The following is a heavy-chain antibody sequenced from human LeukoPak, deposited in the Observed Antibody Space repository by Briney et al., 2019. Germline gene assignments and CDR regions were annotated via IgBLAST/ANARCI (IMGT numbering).Heavy chain of an antibody. V-gene: IGHV5-10-1*01. D-gene: IGHD5-18*01. J-gene: IGHJ4*02. CDR3: ARRGYSYAYDY. CDR1: GYSFTSYW. CDR2: IDPGDSYT. Sequence: GESLRTSCKCSGYSFTSYWITWVRQMPGKGLEWMGRIDPGDSYTIYNPSFQGHVTISTDKSIRTAYLQWSSLAASDTAMYYCARRGYSYAYDYWGQGTLVTVSS.